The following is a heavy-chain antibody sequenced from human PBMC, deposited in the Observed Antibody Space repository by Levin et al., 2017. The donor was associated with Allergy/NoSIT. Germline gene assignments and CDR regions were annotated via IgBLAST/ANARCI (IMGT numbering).Heavy chain of an antibody. Sequence: GGSLRLSCAASGFTFSSYSMNWVRQAPGKGLEWVSSISSSSSYIYYADSVKGRFTISRDNAKNSLYLQMNSLRAEDTAVYYCAREGRYCSSTSCPDMYYYYDGMDVWGQGTTVTVSS. CDR2: ISSSSSYI. J-gene: IGHJ6*02. D-gene: IGHD2-2*01. CDR3: AREGRYCSSTSCPDMYYYYDGMDV. CDR1: GFTFSSYS. V-gene: IGHV3-21*01.